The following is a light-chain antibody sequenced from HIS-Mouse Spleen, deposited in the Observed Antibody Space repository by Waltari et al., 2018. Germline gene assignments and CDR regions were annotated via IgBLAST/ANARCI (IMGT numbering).Light chain of an antibody. Sequence: QSALTQPRSVSGSPGQSVTISCTGTSSDVGGYNYVSWYQQHPGKAPKLMIYDVSKRPSGGPDRFSGSKSGNTASRTISGLQAEDEADYYCCSYAGSYTLVFGGGTKLTVL. V-gene: IGLV2-11*01. CDR3: CSYAGSYTLV. J-gene: IGLJ2*01. CDR2: DVS. CDR1: SSDVGGYNY.